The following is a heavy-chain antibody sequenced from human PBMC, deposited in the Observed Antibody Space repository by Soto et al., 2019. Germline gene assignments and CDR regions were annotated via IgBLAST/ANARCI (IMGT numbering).Heavy chain of an antibody. Sequence: ASVKVSCKASGYTFTSYGISWVRQAPGQGLEWMGWISAYNGNTNYAQKLQGRVTMTTDTSTSTAYMELRSLRPDDTAVYYCARDPHYGSGSYLSYYYYYGMDVWGQGTTVTVSS. CDR2: ISAYNGNT. CDR3: ARDPHYGSGSYLSYYYYYGMDV. D-gene: IGHD3-10*01. CDR1: GYTFTSYG. V-gene: IGHV1-18*01. J-gene: IGHJ6*02.